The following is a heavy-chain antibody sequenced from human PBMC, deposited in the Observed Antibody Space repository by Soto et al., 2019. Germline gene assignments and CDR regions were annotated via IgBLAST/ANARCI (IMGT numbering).Heavy chain of an antibody. CDR3: TRSRGYCSANSCPEFDY. V-gene: IGHV5-51*01. D-gene: IGHD2-15*01. CDR1: GYSFTTYW. Sequence: GESLKISCRGSGYSFTTYWIGWVRQVPGRGLEWMGMFYPGDSNIKYSPSFQGQVTISADKSISTAYLQWSSLKASDTAMYYCTRSRGYCSANSCPEFDYWGQGTLVTGSS. J-gene: IGHJ4*02. CDR2: FYPGDSNI.